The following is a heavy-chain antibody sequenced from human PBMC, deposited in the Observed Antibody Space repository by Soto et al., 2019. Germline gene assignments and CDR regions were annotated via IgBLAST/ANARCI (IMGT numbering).Heavy chain of an antibody. V-gene: IGHV6-1*01. CDR2: TYYRSKWYN. D-gene: IGHD1-1*01. CDR3: ARDPTQGGNWKNWFDP. CDR1: GDSVSSNSAA. J-gene: IGHJ5*02. Sequence: SQTLSLTCAISGDSVSSNSAAWNWIRQSPSRGLEWLGRTYYRSKWYNDYVVSVKSRITINPDTSKNQFSLQLNSVTPEDTAVYYCARDPTQGGNWKNWFDPWGQGTLVTVSS.